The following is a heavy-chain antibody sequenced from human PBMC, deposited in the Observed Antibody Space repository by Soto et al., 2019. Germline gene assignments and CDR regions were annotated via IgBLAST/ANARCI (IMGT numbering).Heavy chain of an antibody. CDR2: ISRSGDKT. CDR3: ARPFPDKTYYYSGMDV. D-gene: IGHD2-21*01. J-gene: IGHJ6*02. Sequence: EVQLSQSGGGLVQPGESLSLACSGSGFTFSDFAMSWLRHSPGTGLEWVCTISRSGDKTFYAESVRGRLTVSRDNSKNALFLQVNSLRADDTAVYYCARPFPDKTYYYSGMDVWGQGTAVTVSS. CDR1: GFTFSDFA. V-gene: IGHV3-23*01.